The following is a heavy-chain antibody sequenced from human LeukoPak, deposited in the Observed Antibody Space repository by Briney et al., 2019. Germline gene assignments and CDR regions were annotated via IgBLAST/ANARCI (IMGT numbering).Heavy chain of an antibody. CDR1: GFTFNIYA. Sequence: GGSLRLSCAVSGFTFNIYAMSWVRQAPGKGLEWVSAISGSGGSTYYADSVKGRFTISRDNSKNTLYLQMNSLRAEDTAVYYCAKDGYGSSSYYYYYGMDVWGQGTTVTVSS. D-gene: IGHD6-13*01. CDR3: AKDGYGSSSYYYYYGMDV. CDR2: ISGSGGST. V-gene: IGHV3-23*01. J-gene: IGHJ6*02.